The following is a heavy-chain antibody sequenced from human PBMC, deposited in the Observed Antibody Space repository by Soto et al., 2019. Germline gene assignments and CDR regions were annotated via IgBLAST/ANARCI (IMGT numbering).Heavy chain of an antibody. CDR1: GFPFRGYA. CDR2: ISYDGSNK. CDR3: ARDIYCSGGSCYSGWFDP. D-gene: IGHD2-15*01. V-gene: IGHV3-30-3*01. J-gene: IGHJ5*02. Sequence: GGSLRLSCAASGFPFRGYAMHWVRQAPGKGLEWVAVISYDGSNKYYADSVKGRFTISRDNSKNTLYLQMNSLRAEDTAVYYCARDIYCSGGSCYSGWFDPWGQGT.